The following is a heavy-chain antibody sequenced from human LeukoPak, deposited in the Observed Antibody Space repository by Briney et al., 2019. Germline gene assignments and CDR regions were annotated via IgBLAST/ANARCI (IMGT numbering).Heavy chain of an antibody. J-gene: IGHJ4*02. Sequence: SETLSLTCTVSGYSISSGYYWGWIRQPPGKGLEWIGSIYHSGSTYYNPSLKSRVTKSVDTSKNQFSLKLSSVTAADTAVYYCARVGDSSGWYLDYWGQGTLVTVSS. CDR1: GYSISSGYY. V-gene: IGHV4-38-2*02. D-gene: IGHD6-19*01. CDR2: IYHSGST. CDR3: ARVGDSSGWYLDY.